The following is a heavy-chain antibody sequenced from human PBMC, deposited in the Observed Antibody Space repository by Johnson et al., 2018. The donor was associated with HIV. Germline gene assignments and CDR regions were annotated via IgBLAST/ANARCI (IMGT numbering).Heavy chain of an antibody. CDR2: IRGSGGST. J-gene: IGHJ3*02. CDR3: AKDPTTVGAFDI. V-gene: IGHV3-23*01. D-gene: IGHD4-11*01. Sequence: VQLLESGGGLVKPGGSLRLSCAASGFTFSSYAMSWVRQAPGKGLEWVSAIRGSGGSTYYADSVKGRFTISRDNSKNTLYLQMNSLRAEDTAVYYCAKDPTTVGAFDIWGQGTMVTVSS. CDR1: GFTFSSYA.